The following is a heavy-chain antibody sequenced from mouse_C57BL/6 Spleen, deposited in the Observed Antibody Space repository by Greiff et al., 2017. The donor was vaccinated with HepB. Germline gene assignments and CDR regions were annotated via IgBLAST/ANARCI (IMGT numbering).Heavy chain of an antibody. V-gene: IGHV1-52*01. J-gene: IGHJ4*01. CDR1: GYTFTSYW. CDR2: IDPSDSET. D-gene: IGHD1-1*01. CDR3: ARSYYYGSYYAMDY. Sequence: QVQLKQPGAELVRPGSSVKLSCKASGYTFTSYWMHWVKQRPIQGLEWIGNIDPSDSETHYNQKFKDKATLTVDKSSSTAYMQLSSLTSEDSAVYYCARSYYYGSYYAMDYWGQGTSVTVSS.